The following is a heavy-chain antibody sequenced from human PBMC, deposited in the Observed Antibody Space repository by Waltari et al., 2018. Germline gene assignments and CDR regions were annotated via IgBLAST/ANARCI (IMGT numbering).Heavy chain of an antibody. CDR3: ARAHSGSYSYVNWFDP. CDR1: GYSISSGYY. Sequence: QVQLQESGPGPVKPSETLSLTCAVSGYSISSGYYWGWIRQPPEKGLEWIGSIYHSGSTYYNPSLKSRVTISIDTSKNQFSLRLSSVTAADTAVYYCARAHSGSYSYVNWFDPWGQGTLVTVSS. CDR2: IYHSGST. V-gene: IGHV4-38-2*01. D-gene: IGHD1-26*01. J-gene: IGHJ5*02.